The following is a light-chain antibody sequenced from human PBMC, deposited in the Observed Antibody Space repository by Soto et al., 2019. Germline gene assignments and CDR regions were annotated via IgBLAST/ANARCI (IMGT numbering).Light chain of an antibody. CDR1: QSVLTY. V-gene: IGKV3-11*01. CDR3: QQRSNLVS. CDR2: DAS. J-gene: IGKJ5*01. Sequence: EIVLTQSPATLSLSPGERATLSCRASQSVLTYLGWYQQKPGQAPRLLIHDASNRATGIPARFSGSGSGTDFTLTISSLEPEDSEVYYCQQRSNLVSFGQGTRLEIK.